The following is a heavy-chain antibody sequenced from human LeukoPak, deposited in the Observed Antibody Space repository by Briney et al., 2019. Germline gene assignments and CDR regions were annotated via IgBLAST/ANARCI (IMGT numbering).Heavy chain of an antibody. CDR3: ARVGDYGSGSYLFDY. D-gene: IGHD3-10*01. CDR1: GGSISSYY. J-gene: IGHJ4*02. V-gene: IGHV4-59*01. CDR2: IYYSGST. Sequence: SETLSLTCTVSGGSISSYYWSWIRQPPGKGLEWIGYIYYSGSTNYNPSLKSRVTISEDTSKNQFSLKLSSVTAADTAVYYCARVGDYGSGSYLFDYWGQGTLVTVSS.